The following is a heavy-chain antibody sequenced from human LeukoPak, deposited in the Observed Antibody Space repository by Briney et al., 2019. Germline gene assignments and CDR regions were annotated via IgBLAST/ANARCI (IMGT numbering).Heavy chain of an antibody. V-gene: IGHV3-9*01. D-gene: IGHD3-10*01. J-gene: IGHJ4*02. Sequence: GGSLRLSCAASGFTFDDYAMHWVRQAPGKGLEWVSGISWNSGSIGYADSVKGRFTISRDNAKNSLYLQMNSLRSEDTALYYCAKEPPVTMVRGVIIGIDYWGQGTLVTVSS. CDR1: GFTFDDYA. CDR3: AKEPPVTMVRGVIIGIDY. CDR2: ISWNSGSI.